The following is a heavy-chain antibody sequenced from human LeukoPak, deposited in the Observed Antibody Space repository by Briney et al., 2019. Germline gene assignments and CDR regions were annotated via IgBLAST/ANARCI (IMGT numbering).Heavy chain of an antibody. Sequence: AGTLRLSCSASGFTFSSYAMHWVCQAPRKGQEYVSAISINGGSTYYADYVKGRFTISRDNSKNTLYLQMSSLRAEDTAVYYCVNLGLTVTKTYYYYGMDVWGQGTTVTVSS. D-gene: IGHD4-17*01. V-gene: IGHV3-64D*06. J-gene: IGHJ6*02. CDR3: VNLGLTVTKTYYYYGMDV. CDR1: GFTFSSYA. CDR2: ISINGGST.